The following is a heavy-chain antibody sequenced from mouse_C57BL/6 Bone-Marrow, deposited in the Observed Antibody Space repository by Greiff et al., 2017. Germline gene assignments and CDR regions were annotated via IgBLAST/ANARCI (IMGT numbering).Heavy chain of an antibody. D-gene: IGHD2-5*01. CDR1: GFSLTSYG. Sequence: VMLVESGPGLVQPSQSLSITCTVSGFSLTSYGVHWVRQSPGKGLEWLGVIWSGGSTDYNAAFISRLSISKDNSKSQVFFKMNSLKADDTAIYYCARSYSKSSWFAYWGQGTLVTVSA. V-gene: IGHV2-2*01. CDR2: IWSGGST. J-gene: IGHJ3*01. CDR3: ARSYSKSSWFAY.